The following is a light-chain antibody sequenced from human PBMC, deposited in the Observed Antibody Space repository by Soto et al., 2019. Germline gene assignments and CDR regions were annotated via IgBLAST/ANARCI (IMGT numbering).Light chain of an antibody. CDR1: QSVSSSY. V-gene: IGKV3-20*01. CDR3: QQYGSSQGFT. CDR2: GAS. Sequence: EIVLTQSPGTLSLSPGERATLSCRASQSVSSSYLAWYQQKPGQAPRLLIYGASSRATGIPDRFSGSGSGTDFTLTISRLEPEDFAVCYCQQYGSSQGFTFGPGTKVDIK. J-gene: IGKJ3*01.